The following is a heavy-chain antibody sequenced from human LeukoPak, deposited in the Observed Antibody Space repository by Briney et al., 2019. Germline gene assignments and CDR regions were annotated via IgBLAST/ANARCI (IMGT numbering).Heavy chain of an antibody. CDR3: TRGFMAS. CDR2: IRAELDGGTT. J-gene: IGHJ5*02. D-gene: IGHD5-24*01. CDR1: GFVFGDFV. Sequence: GGSLRLSCAASGFVFGDFVITWVRQGPGRGLECVGFIRAELDGGTTEYAASLEGRFTISRDDSKGIAYLQMNSLEIDDTAIYFCTRGFMASWGQGTLVTVSS. V-gene: IGHV3-49*04.